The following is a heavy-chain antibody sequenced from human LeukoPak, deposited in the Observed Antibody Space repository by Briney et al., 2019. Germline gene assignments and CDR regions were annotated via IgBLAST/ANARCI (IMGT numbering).Heavy chain of an antibody. J-gene: IGHJ4*02. CDR3: ARSMVRGVIMSFDY. Sequence: SVKVSCKPSGYTFTGYYMHWVRQAPGQGLEWMGWMNPNSGNTGYAQKFQGRVAMTRNTSISTAYMELSSPRSEDTAVYYCARSMVRGVIMSFDYWGQGTLATVSS. V-gene: IGHV1-8*02. CDR1: GYTFTGYY. CDR2: MNPNSGNT. D-gene: IGHD3-10*01.